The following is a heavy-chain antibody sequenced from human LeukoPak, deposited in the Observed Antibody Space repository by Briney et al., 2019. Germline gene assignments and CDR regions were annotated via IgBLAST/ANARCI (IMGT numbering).Heavy chain of an antibody. CDR1: GYTFTSYD. CDR2: MNPNSGNT. J-gene: IGHJ3*02. V-gene: IGHV1-8*01. CDR3: ARGLDWSDAFDI. Sequence: ASVKVSCKASGYTFTSYDINWVRQATGQGLEWMGWMNPNSGNTGYAQKFQGRVTMTRNTSISTAYMELSSLRSEDTAVYYCARGLDWSDAFDIWGQGTMVTVSS. D-gene: IGHD3-9*01.